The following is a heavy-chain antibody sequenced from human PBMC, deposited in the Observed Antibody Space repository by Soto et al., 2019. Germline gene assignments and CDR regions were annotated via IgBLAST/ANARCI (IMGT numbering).Heavy chain of an antibody. CDR2: INAGNGNT. CDR3: ASGYSYSYYYYGMDV. V-gene: IGHV1-3*01. J-gene: IGHJ6*02. CDR1: GYTFTSYA. Sequence: QVQLVQSGAEVKKPGASVKVSCKASGYTFTSYAMHWVRQAPGQRLEWMGWINAGNGNTKYSQKFQGRVTITRDTSASTAYMELSSLRSEDTAVYYCASGYSYSYYYYGMDVWGQGTTVTVSS. D-gene: IGHD5-18*01.